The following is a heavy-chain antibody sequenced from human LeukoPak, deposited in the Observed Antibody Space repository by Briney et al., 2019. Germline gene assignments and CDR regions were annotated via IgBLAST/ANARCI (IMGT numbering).Heavy chain of an antibody. J-gene: IGHJ3*02. D-gene: IGHD5-18*01. V-gene: IGHV3-48*03. CDR1: GFTFSSDE. CDR3: ARLVSGYSYGHDAFDI. Sequence: PGGSLRLSCAASGFTFSSDEMNWVRQAPGKGLECVSYISSSGSTIYYADSVKGRFTISRDNAKNSLYLQMNSLRAEDTAVYYCARLVSGYSYGHDAFDIWGQGTMVTVSS. CDR2: ISSSGSTI.